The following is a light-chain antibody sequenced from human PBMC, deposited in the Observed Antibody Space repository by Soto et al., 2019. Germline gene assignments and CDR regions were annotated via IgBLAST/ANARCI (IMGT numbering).Light chain of an antibody. V-gene: IGKV3-11*01. CDR1: QSVSSY. CDR2: DAS. Sequence: EIVLTQSPATLSLSPGERATLSCRASQSVSSYLAWYQQKPGQAPRLLIYDASNRATGIPARFSGSGSGTDFTLTISSLEXEXXXXYXXXQXXXXPPFXXXPGTKVDIK. CDR3: XQXXXXPPFX. J-gene: IGKJ3*01.